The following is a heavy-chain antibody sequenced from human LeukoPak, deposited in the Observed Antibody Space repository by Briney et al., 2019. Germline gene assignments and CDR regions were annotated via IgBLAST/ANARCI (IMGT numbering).Heavy chain of an antibody. CDR2: INPNTGGT. CDR1: GYSFTGNY. Sequence: ASVKVSCKASGYSFTGNYMHWVRQAPGQGFEWMGWINPNTGGTNYAQKFKGRVLMTRGTSISTAYLKLSSLKSDDTAVYYCARVGYCSRGVCYNYDYWGQGTQVTVSS. D-gene: IGHD2-8*01. J-gene: IGHJ4*02. CDR3: ARVGYCSRGVCYNYDY. V-gene: IGHV1-2*02.